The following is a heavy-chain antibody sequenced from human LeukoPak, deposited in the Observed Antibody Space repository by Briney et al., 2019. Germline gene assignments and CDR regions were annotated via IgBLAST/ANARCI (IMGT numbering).Heavy chain of an antibody. CDR3: ASYYDSSGYSYYFDY. Sequence: GGSLRLSCAASGFTFSSYGMSWVRQAPGKGLEWVSAISGNGGSTYYADSVKGRFTISRDNSKNTLYLQMNSLRAEDTAVYYCASYYDSSGYSYYFDYWGQGTLVTVSS. V-gene: IGHV3-23*01. J-gene: IGHJ4*02. D-gene: IGHD3-22*01. CDR2: ISGNGGST. CDR1: GFTFSSYG.